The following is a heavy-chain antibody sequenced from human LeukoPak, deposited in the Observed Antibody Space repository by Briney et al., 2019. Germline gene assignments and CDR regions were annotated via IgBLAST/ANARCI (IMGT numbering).Heavy chain of an antibody. CDR2: IGGSANTP. CDR3: ARVSRTYSSPYS. D-gene: IGHD6-19*01. V-gene: IGHV3-23*01. J-gene: IGHJ4*02. Sequence: VSAIGGSANTPYYADSVKGRFTISRDNSKNTLYLQMNSLRAEDTAVYYCARVSRTYSSPYSWGQGTLVTVSS.